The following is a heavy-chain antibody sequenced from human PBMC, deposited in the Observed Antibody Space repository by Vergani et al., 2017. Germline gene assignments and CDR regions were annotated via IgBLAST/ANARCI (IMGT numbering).Heavy chain of an antibody. D-gene: IGHD3-16*02. CDR1: GFSLSNVRMG. CDR2: IFSKDEK. J-gene: IGHJ4*02. Sequence: QVTLKESGPVLVKPTETLTLTCTVSGFSLSNVRMGVTWIRQPPGKALEWLAHIFSKDEKSYSTSLRSRLTISKDPSKSQVFLNMTNMDPEDTATYYCGRIGNFDYVWGSYRYIDYWGQGTLVTVSS. CDR3: GRIGNFDYVWGSYRYIDY. V-gene: IGHV2-26*01.